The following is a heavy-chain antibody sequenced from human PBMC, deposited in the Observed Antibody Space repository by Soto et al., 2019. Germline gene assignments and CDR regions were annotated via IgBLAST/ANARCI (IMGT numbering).Heavy chain of an antibody. D-gene: IGHD6-19*01. V-gene: IGHV3-30-3*01. J-gene: IGHJ4*02. CDR2: ISYDGSNK. CDR1: GFTFSSYA. CDR3: ARAQYSSGWSFDY. Sequence: QVQLVESGGGVVQPGRSLRLSCAASGFTFSSYAMHWVRQAPGKGLEWVAVISYDGSNKYYADSVKGRFTISRDNSKNTLYLQMNSLRAEDMDVYYCARAQYSSGWSFDYWGQGTLVTVSS.